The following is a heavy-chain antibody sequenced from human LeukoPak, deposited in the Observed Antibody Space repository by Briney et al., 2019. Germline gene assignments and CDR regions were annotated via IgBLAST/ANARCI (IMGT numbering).Heavy chain of an antibody. Sequence: ASVKVSCKASGYTFTGYYMHWVQQAPGQGLEWMGGIIPIFGTANYAQKFQGRVTITADESTSTAYMELSSLRSEDTAVYYCARGIVVPAAIGFLIDYFDYWGQGTLVTVSS. D-gene: IGHD2-2*02. CDR2: IIPIFGTA. CDR3: ARGIVVPAAIGFLIDYFDY. V-gene: IGHV1-69*13. J-gene: IGHJ4*02. CDR1: GYTFTGYY.